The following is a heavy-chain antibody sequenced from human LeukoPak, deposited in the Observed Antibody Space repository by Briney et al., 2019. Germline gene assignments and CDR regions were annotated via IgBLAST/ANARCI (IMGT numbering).Heavy chain of an antibody. J-gene: IGHJ5*02. CDR3: ARQNPYYDSSGYYPLNWFDP. D-gene: IGHD3-22*01. CDR2: IYTSGST. CDR1: GGSISSYY. Sequence: SETLSLTCTVSGGSISSYYWSWIRQPPGKGLEWIGYIYTSGSTNYNPSLKSRVTISVDTSKNQFSLKLSSVTAADTAVYYYARQNPYYDSSGYYPLNWFDPWGQGTLVTVSS. V-gene: IGHV4-4*09.